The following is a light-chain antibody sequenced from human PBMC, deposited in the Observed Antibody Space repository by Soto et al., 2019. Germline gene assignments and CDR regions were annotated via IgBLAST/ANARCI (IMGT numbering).Light chain of an antibody. CDR1: SSDVGGYNY. CDR3: CSYAGSYTYA. V-gene: IGLV2-11*01. Sequence: QSALTQPRSVSGSPGQSVTISCTGTSSDVGGYNYVSWYQQHPGKAPKLMVYDVGKRPSGVPDRFSGSKSGNTASMTASGLQAEDTADYYCCSYAGSYTYAFRTGTKVTVL. J-gene: IGLJ1*01. CDR2: DVG.